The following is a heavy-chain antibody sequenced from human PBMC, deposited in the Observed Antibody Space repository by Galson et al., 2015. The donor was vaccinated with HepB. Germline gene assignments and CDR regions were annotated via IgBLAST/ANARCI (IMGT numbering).Heavy chain of an antibody. D-gene: IGHD1-26*01. V-gene: IGHV1-3*01. J-gene: IGHJ4*02. CDR3: ARDLDGWESPMAR. Sequence: SVKVSCKASGYTFTRYLLHWVRQAPGQRLEWMGRINAGNGNTKYSEKFQGRVTISRDTSASVVYMEVRSLKSEDTAVYYCARDLDGWESPMARWGQGTLVIVSS. CDR2: INAGNGNT. CDR1: GYTFTRYL.